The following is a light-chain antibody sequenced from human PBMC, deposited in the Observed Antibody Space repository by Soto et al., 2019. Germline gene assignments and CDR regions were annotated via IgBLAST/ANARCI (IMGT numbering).Light chain of an antibody. CDR3: QQRSNWPPPLT. J-gene: IGKJ4*01. CDR2: DAS. CDR1: QSVSSY. Sequence: EIVLTQSPATLSLSPREKATLSCRASQSVSSYLAWYQQKPGQAPRLLIYDASNRATGIPARFSGSGSGTDFTLTISSLEPEDFAVYYCQQRSNWPPPLTFGGGTKVDIK. V-gene: IGKV3-11*01.